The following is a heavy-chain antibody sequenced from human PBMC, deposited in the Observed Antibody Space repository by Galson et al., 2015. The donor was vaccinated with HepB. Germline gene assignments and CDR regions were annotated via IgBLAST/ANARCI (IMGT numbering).Heavy chain of an antibody. CDR3: ARDRSLREAQWLVPCFDS. J-gene: IGHJ4*02. V-gene: IGHV3-30*04. Sequence: SLRLSCAASGFTVSSYIMHWVRQAPGKGLEWVSLISYDGTNKNYADSVKGRFTISRDNSKDTLYLQMNSLRAEDTAVYYCARDRSLREAQWLVPCFDSWGQGTLVTVSS. CDR1: GFTVSSYI. CDR2: ISYDGTNK. D-gene: IGHD6-19*01.